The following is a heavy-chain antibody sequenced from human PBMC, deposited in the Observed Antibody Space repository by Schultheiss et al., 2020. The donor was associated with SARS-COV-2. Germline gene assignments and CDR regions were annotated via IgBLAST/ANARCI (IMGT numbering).Heavy chain of an antibody. CDR3: ARSRVAMIGGQVYFYGMDV. V-gene: IGHV3-15*01. J-gene: IGHJ6*02. Sequence: GESLKISCAASGFTFSNAWMSWVRQAPGKGLEWVGRIKSKTDGGTTDYAAPVKGRFTISRDDSKNTLYLQMDSLRAEDTAVFYCARSRVAMIGGQVYFYGMDVWGQGTTVTVSS. CDR2: IKSKTDGGTT. CDR1: GFTFSNAW. D-gene: IGHD5-12*01.